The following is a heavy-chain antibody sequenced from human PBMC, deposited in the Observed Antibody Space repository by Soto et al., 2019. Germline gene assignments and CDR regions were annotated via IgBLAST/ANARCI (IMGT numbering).Heavy chain of an antibody. J-gene: IGHJ6*02. CDR3: AGARRHYYAMDV. CDR1: GGSINSYNW. V-gene: IGHV4-4*02. Sequence: PSETLSLTCAVSGGSINSYNWWSWVRQPPGKGLEWIGETYYSGTTNYNPSLKSRVTISVDKSNNQFSLKLTSVTAADTAVYYCAGARRHYYAMDVWGQGTTVTVSS. CDR2: TYYSGTT.